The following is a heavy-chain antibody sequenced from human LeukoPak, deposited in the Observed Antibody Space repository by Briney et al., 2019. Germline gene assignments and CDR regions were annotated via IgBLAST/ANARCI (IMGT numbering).Heavy chain of an antibody. CDR3: ARNVAAAGFYYYGMDV. J-gene: IGHJ6*02. D-gene: IGHD6-13*01. CDR1: GFTFDDYG. CDR2: INWNGGST. Sequence: GGSLRLSCAASGFTFDDYGMSWVRQAPGKGLEWVSGINWNGGSTGYADSVKGRFTISRDNAKNSLYLQMNSLRAEDTALYHCARNVAAAGFYYYGMDVWGQGTTVTVSS. V-gene: IGHV3-20*01.